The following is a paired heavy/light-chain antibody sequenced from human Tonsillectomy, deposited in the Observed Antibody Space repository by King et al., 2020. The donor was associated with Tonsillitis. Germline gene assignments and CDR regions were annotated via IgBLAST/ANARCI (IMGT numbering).Light chain of an antibody. CDR1: NSDVGGYNY. V-gene: IGLV2-14*01. CDR3: SSYTTSSTWV. CDR2: DVT. J-gene: IGLJ3*02. Sequence: QSALTQPASVSGSPGQSITISCTGTNSDVGGYNYVSWYQHHPGKVPKLMIYDVTNRPSGVSNRFSGSNSGNTASLTISGLQAEDEADYYCSSYTTSSTWVFGGGTKLTVL.
Heavy chain of an antibody. CDR3: ARDLKWIISKIYADGGFDY. CDR2: INPHSGAT. V-gene: IGHV1-2*02. D-gene: IGHD2-2*01. CDR1: GYTFSGYH. Sequence: QVQLVQSGAEVKKPGASVKVSCKASGYTFSGYHIHWVRQAPGQGLEWMGWINPHSGATNYAQNFQGRVTMTSEVSSSTAYMEMSRLRSDDSAVYYCARDLKWIISKIYADGGFDYWGQGTLVTVSS. J-gene: IGHJ4*02.